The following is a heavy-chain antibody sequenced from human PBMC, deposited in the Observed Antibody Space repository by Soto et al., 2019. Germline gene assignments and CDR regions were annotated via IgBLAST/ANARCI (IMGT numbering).Heavy chain of an antibody. V-gene: IGHV4-59*01. CDR3: ARIDFWSGYSVYYYGMDV. Sequence: SETLSLTCTVSGGSISSYYWSWIRQPPGKGREWIGYIYYSGSTNYHPSLKSRVTISVDTSKNQFSLKLSSVTAADTAVYYCARIDFWSGYSVYYYGMDVWGQGTTVTVSS. D-gene: IGHD3-3*01. CDR1: GGSISSYY. J-gene: IGHJ6*02. CDR2: IYYSGST.